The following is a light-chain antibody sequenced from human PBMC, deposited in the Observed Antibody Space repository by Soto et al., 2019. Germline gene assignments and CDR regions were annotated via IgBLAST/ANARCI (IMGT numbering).Light chain of an antibody. CDR1: QTIRGL. V-gene: IGKV3-11*01. J-gene: IGKJ5*01. Sequence: IVFTQSPSTRSVSPGGIGTLSFKASQTIRGLLAWYQQRPGQAPRLLICDTSNRATGIPARFSGSGSGTDFTLTISSLEPADFGVYYCQQRHNWPITFGQGTRLEIK. CDR3: QQRHNWPIT. CDR2: DTS.